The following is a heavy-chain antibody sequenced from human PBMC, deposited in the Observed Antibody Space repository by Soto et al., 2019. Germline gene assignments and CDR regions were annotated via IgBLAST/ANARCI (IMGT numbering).Heavy chain of an antibody. Sequence: ASVKVSCKASGGTFSSYGISWVRQAPGQGLEWMGWISAYNGNTKYAQKLQGRVTLTTDTSTSTAYMELRSLRSDDTAVYYCARESPPADYWGQGTLVTVSS. CDR3: ARESPPADY. J-gene: IGHJ4*02. CDR2: ISAYNGNT. V-gene: IGHV1-18*01. CDR1: GGTFSSYG.